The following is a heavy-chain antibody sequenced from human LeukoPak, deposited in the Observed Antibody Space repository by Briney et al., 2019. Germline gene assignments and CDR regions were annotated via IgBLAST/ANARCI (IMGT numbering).Heavy chain of an antibody. CDR1: GGSISSSSYY. CDR2: IYYSGST. J-gene: IGHJ4*02. Sequence: SETLSLTCTVSGGSISSSSYYWGWIRQPPGEGLEWIGSIYYSGSTYYNPSLKSRVTISVDTSKNQFSLKLSSVTAADTAVYYCASLSEGVRGFWSGYYTRYFDYWGQGTLVTVSS. V-gene: IGHV4-39*01. CDR3: ASLSEGVRGFWSGYYTRYFDY. D-gene: IGHD3-3*01.